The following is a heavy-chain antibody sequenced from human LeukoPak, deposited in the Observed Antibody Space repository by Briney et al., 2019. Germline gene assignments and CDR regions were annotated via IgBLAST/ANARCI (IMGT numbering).Heavy chain of an antibody. D-gene: IGHD3-9*01. CDR2: TTHSGST. CDR3: ARRHILTPYYTGDY. J-gene: IGHJ4*02. CDR1: GGSFSGYY. Sequence: SETLSLTCAVYGGSFSGYYWTWIRQPPGKGLEWIGETTHSGSTNYNPSLKSRVTLSVDTSKNQFSLKLSSVNAADTAVYYCARRHILTPYYTGDYWGQGTLVTVSS. V-gene: IGHV4-34*01.